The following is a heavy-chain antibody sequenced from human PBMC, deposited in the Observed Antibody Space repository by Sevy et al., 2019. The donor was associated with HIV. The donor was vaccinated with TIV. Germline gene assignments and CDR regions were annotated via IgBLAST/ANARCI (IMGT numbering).Heavy chain of an antibody. CDR1: GGSISSGSYY. CDR3: ARSTCIAAAWSPNYYYYYYIDV. V-gene: IGHV4-61*02. D-gene: IGHD6-13*01. CDR2: IYTSGST. Sequence: SETLSLTCTVSGGSISSGSYYWSWIRQPAGKGLEWIGRIYTSGSTNYNPSLKSRVTISVDTSKNQFSLKLSSVTAADTAVYYCARSTCIAAAWSPNYYYYYYIDVGGKGTTGTVSS. J-gene: IGHJ6*03.